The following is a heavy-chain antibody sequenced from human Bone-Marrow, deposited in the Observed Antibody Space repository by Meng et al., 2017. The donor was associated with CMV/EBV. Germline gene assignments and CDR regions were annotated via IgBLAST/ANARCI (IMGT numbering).Heavy chain of an antibody. CDR3: ARGIVIIRDYHHHAVDF. D-gene: IGHD2/OR15-2a*01. J-gene: IGHJ6*02. Sequence: ASVKVSCKASTYTFIDRHIHWVRQAPGQGLEWVGWINPDTGDTKYAEKCQGRVTLTRDTSISTAYMDLSGLRSDDTAVYYCARGIVIIRDYHHHAVDFWGQGTMVTVSS. CDR2: INPDTGDT. V-gene: IGHV1-2*02. CDR1: TYTFIDRH.